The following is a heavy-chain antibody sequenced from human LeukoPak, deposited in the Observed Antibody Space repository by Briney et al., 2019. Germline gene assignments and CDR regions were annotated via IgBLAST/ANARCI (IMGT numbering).Heavy chain of an antibody. CDR3: ARDQGEDIVVVVAPPWRYFDL. CDR1: GGSISSGGYY. V-gene: IGHV4-30-2*01. D-gene: IGHD2-15*01. J-gene: IGHJ2*01. CDR2: IYHSGST. Sequence: SETLSLTCTVSGGSISSGGYYWSWIRQPPGKGLEWIGYIYHSGSTYYNPSLKSRVTISVDRSKNQFSLKLSSVTAADTAVYYCARDQGEDIVVVVAPPWRYFDLWGRGTLVTVSS.